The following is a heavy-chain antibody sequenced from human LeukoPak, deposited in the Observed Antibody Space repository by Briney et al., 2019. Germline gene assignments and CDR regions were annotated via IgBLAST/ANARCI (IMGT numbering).Heavy chain of an antibody. D-gene: IGHD6-19*01. CDR3: AASSGWFGQQGGDFDY. CDR1: GYTFTGYY. Sequence: ASVKVSCKASGYTFTGYYMHWVRQAPGQGLEWMGWINPNSGGTNYAQKFQGRVTMTRDTSISTAYMELSRLRSDDTAVYYCAASSGWFGQQGGDFDYWGQGTLVTVSS. V-gene: IGHV1-2*02. J-gene: IGHJ4*02. CDR2: INPNSGGT.